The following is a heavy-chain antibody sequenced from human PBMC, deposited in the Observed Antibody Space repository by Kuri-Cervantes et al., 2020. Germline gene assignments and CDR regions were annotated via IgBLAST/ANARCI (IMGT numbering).Heavy chain of an antibody. CDR2: ISAYNGNT. Sequence: ASVKVSCKASGGTFSSYAISWVRQAPGQGLEWMGWISAYNGNTNYAQKLQGRVTMTTDTSTSTAYMELRSLRSDDTAVYYCGRDGGDWFDYWGQGTLVTVSS. J-gene: IGHJ4*02. V-gene: IGHV1-18*01. CDR3: GRDGGDWFDY. D-gene: IGHD2-21*02. CDR1: GGTFSSYA.